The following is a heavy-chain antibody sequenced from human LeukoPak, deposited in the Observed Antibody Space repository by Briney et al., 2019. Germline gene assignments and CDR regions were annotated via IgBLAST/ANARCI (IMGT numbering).Heavy chain of an antibody. CDR2: IYYSGST. V-gene: IGHV4-31*03. J-gene: IGHJ5*02. CDR3: AREAVPYNWFDP. CDR1: GGSISSGGYY. D-gene: IGHD2-2*01. Sequence: SQTLSLTCTVSGGSISSGGYYWSWIRQHPGKGLEWIGYIYYSGSTYYNPSLKSRVTISVDTSKNQFSLKLSSVTAADTAVYYCAREAVPYNWFDPWGQGTLVTVSS.